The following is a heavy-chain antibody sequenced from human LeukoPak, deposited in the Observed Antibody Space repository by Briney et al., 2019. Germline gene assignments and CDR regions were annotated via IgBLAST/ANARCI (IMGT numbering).Heavy chain of an antibody. D-gene: IGHD5-18*01. CDR2: INPSSGST. CDR3: ARGYTYGDY. J-gene: IGHJ4*02. Sequence: GASVKVSCKASGYAFTSYCMHWVRQAPGQGLEWMGIINPSSGSTSYAQNFQGRVTMNRDTSSSTVNMELSSLRSEDTAVYYCARGYTYGDYWGQGTLVTVSS. CDR1: GYAFTSYC. V-gene: IGHV1-46*01.